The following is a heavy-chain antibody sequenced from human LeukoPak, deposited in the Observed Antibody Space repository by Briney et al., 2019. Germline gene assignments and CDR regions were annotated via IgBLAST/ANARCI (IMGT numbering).Heavy chain of an antibody. CDR3: ARLPGIVATIERYFDY. CDR1: GYSFNSYW. D-gene: IGHD5-12*01. J-gene: IGHJ4*02. CDR2: IYPGDSDT. Sequence: GESLKISCKGSGYSFNSYWIGWVRQMPGKGLEWMGIIYPGDSDTRYSPSFQGQVAISADKSISTAYLQWSSLKASDTAMYYCARLPGIVATIERYFDYWGQGTLVTVSS. V-gene: IGHV5-51*01.